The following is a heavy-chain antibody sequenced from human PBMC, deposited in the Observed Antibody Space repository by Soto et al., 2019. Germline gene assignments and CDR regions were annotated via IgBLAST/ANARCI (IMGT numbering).Heavy chain of an antibody. CDR3: AKDPTKYDFWSGYPPGYGMDV. D-gene: IGHD3-3*01. J-gene: IGHJ6*02. V-gene: IGHV3-23*01. CDR2: ISGSGGST. CDR1: GFTFSSYA. Sequence: LRLSCAASGFTFSSYAMSWVRQAPGKGLEWVSAISGSGGSTYYADSVKGRFTISRDNSKNTLYLQMNSLRAEDTAVYYCAKDPTKYDFWSGYPPGYGMDVWGQGTTVTVSS.